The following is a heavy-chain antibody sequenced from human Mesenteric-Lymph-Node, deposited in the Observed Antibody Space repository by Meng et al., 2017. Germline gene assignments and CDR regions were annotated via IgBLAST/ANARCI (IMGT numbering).Heavy chain of an antibody. J-gene: IGHJ1*01. Sequence: GESLKISCAASGFTFSSYWMSWVRQAPGKGLEWVANIKQDGSEKYYVDSVKGRFTISRDNAKNSLYLQMNSLRAEDTAVYYCARGVEAATDFQHWGQGTQVTVSS. D-gene: IGHD1-26*01. CDR2: IKQDGSEK. CDR3: ARGVEAATDFQH. CDR1: GFTFSSYW. V-gene: IGHV3-7*01.